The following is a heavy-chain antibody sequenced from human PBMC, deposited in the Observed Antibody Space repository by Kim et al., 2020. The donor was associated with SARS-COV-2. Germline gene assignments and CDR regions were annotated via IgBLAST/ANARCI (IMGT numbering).Heavy chain of an antibody. D-gene: IGHD2-8*01. CDR2: INIDSDAI. CDR3: VREPYCTKTTCYGFDI. V-gene: IGHV3-48*02. Sequence: GGSLRLSCEASAFSFNYYNMHWVRQAPGKGLDWVSYINIDSDAIHHADSVRGRFTVSRDNAKNSLYLQMNNLKDEATAVYYCVREPYCTKTTCYGFDIWG. J-gene: IGHJ3*02. CDR1: AFSFNYYN.